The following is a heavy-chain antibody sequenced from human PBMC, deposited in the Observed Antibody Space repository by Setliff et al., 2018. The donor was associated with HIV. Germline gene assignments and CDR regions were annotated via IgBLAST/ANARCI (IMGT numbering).Heavy chain of an antibody. CDR2: ISSNGGST. CDR3: ARDHSIGGPIAAAGTGGAFDI. D-gene: IGHD6-13*01. Sequence: GSLRLSCAASGFTFSSYAMHWVRQAPGKGLEYVSAISSNGGSTYYADSVKVRFTISRDNSKNTLYLQMGSLSAEDMAVYYCARDHSIGGPIAAAGTGGAFDIWGQGTMVTVSS. J-gene: IGHJ3*02. V-gene: IGHV3-64*02. CDR1: GFTFSSYA.